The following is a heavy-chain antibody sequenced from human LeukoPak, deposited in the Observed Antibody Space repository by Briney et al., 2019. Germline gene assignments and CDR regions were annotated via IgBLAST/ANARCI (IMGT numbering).Heavy chain of an antibody. Sequence: GASVTVSCKVSGYTLTELSMHWVRQAPGKGLEWMGGFDPEDGETIYAQKFQGRVTMTEDTSTDTAYMELSSLRSEDTAVYYCARDQSDDFWSGYLFDYWGQGTLVTVSS. CDR3: ARDQSDDFWSGYLFDY. CDR2: FDPEDGET. V-gene: IGHV1-24*01. CDR1: GYTLTELS. J-gene: IGHJ4*02. D-gene: IGHD3-3*01.